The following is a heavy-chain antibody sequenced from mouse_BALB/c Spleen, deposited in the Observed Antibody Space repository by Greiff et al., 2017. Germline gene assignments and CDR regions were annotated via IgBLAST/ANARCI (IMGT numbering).Heavy chain of an antibody. CDR3: TRDDGYLFDY. Sequence: EVKVEESGGGLVKPGGSLKLSCAASGFTFSSYAMSWVRQTPEKRLEWVASISSGGSYTYYPDSVKGRFTISRDNAKNTLYLQMSSLKSEDTAMYYCTRDDGYLFDYWGQGTTLTVSS. V-gene: IGHV5-6-4*01. CDR2: ISSGGSYT. CDR1: GFTFSSYA. J-gene: IGHJ2*01. D-gene: IGHD2-3*01.